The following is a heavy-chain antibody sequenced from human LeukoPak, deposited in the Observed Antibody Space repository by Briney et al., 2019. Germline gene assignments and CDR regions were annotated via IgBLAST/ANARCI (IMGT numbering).Heavy chain of an antibody. D-gene: IGHD2-21*01. Sequence: GGSLRLSCAASGFTFSNYAMSWVRQAPGKGLEWLSTISGSSGSTYYADSVKGRFTISRDNSKNTVYLQMKSLRVEATAVYCCAKGLSAAGDYYFDYWGQGALVTVSS. J-gene: IGHJ4*02. CDR3: AKGLSAAGDYYFDY. CDR2: ISGSSGST. V-gene: IGHV3-23*01. CDR1: GFTFSNYA.